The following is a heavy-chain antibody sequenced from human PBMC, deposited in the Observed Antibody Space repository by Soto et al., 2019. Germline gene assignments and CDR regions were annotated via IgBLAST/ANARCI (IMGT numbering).Heavy chain of an antibody. CDR2: VSIGGST. J-gene: IGHJ4*02. CDR3: AKRRGAGGHFDY. V-gene: IGHV3-23*01. CDR1: GFTFSSYA. D-gene: IGHD2-15*01. Sequence: DVQLLESGGGLVQPEGSLRLSCAASGFTFSSYAMGWVRQGPGKGLEWVAVVSIGGSTHYADSVRGRFTISRDNSKNTLSLQMNSLTAEDKAVYFCAKRRGAGGHFDYWGQGALGTVSS.